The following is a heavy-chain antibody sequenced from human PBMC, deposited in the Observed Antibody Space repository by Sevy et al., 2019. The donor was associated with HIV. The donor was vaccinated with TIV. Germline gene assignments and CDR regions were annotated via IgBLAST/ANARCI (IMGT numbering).Heavy chain of an antibody. CDR2: FDPEDGEK. Sequence: ASVKVSCKVSGYTLTELSMHWVRQAPGKGLEWMGGFDPEDGEKIYAQKFQGRVTMTEDKSTDQAYMELSSLRYEDTAVYYCATPHGQVYYDRRFQHWGQGTLVTVSS. CDR1: GYTLTELS. CDR3: ATPHGQVYYDRRFQH. J-gene: IGHJ1*01. D-gene: IGHD3-22*01. V-gene: IGHV1-24*01.